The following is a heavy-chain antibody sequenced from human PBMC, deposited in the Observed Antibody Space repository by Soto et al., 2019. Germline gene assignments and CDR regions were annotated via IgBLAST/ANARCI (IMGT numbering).Heavy chain of an antibody. Sequence: PGGSLRLCCAASGFTFSGYTRNWVRQGPGKGLEWVSSISSSSSYIYYADALTGRFTISRDNAKNSLYLQMNSLRAEDTAVYYCPRDGYDSSGYGFDPWGQGTLVTVSS. V-gene: IGHV3-21*01. D-gene: IGHD3-22*01. CDR2: ISSSSSYI. J-gene: IGHJ5*02. CDR3: PRDGYDSSGYGFDP. CDR1: GFTFSGYT.